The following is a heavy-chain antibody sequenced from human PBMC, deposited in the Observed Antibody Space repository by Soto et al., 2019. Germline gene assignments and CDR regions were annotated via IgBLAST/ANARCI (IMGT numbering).Heavy chain of an antibody. J-gene: IGHJ4*02. D-gene: IGHD3-9*01. CDR1: GFSFSGYA. CDR3: AKTESFNGYYNAFDY. Sequence: EVQLSQSGGGLVQPGGSLRLSCAASGFSFSGYAVTWVRQAPGKGLEWVSAISGGGGSTYYADSVKGRFTISRDNSKNTLHLQMNSLRAEDTAVYCCAKTESFNGYYNAFDYWGRGTQVTVSS. V-gene: IGHV3-23*01. CDR2: ISGGGGST.